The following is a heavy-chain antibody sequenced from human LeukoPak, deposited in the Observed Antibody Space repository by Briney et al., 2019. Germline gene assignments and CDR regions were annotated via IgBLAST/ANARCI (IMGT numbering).Heavy chain of an antibody. CDR1: GFTFTSYG. J-gene: IGHJ6*02. CDR3: ASFYGEGDYYYYGMDV. CDR2: ISAYNGNT. Sequence: ASVKVSCKASGFTFTSYGISWVRQAPGQGLEWMGWISAYNGNTDYAQKLQGRVTMTTDTSTSTAYMELRSLTSDDTAVYYCASFYGEGDYYYYGMDVWGQGTTVTVSS. V-gene: IGHV1-18*01. D-gene: IGHD4-17*01.